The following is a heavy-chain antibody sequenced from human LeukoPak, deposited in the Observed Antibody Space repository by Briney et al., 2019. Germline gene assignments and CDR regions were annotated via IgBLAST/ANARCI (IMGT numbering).Heavy chain of an antibody. CDR3: ARDLKYDSSGYYPLGYFDL. V-gene: IGHV1-18*01. CDR1: GYTFTSYG. D-gene: IGHD3-22*01. J-gene: IGHJ2*01. Sequence: GASVKVSCKASGYTFTSYGISWVRQAPGQGLEWMGWISAYNGNTNYAQKLQGRVTMTTDTSTSTAYMELRSLRSDDTAVYYCARDLKYDSSGYYPLGYFDLWGRGTLVTVSS. CDR2: ISAYNGNT.